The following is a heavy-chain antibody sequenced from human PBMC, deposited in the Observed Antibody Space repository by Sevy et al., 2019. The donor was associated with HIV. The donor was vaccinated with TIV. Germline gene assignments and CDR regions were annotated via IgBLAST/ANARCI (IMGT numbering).Heavy chain of an antibody. CDR2: ISTGTDHI. D-gene: IGHD3-10*01. J-gene: IGHJ4*02. CDR1: GIIFTTSG. CDR3: VRRGVDAYNVYFDL. V-gene: IGHV3-21*05. Sequence: GGSLRLSCAVSGIIFTTSGMHWVRQAPGKGLEWLSYISTGTDHIYYADSAKGRFTISRDDAKNSVYLEMKSLRDQDTALYYCVRRGVDAYNVYFDLWGQGTLVTVSS.